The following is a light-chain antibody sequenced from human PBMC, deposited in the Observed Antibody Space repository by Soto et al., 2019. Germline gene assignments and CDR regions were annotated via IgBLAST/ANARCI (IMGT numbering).Light chain of an antibody. CDR1: SSDVGSYNL. Sequence: QSVLTQPASVSGSPGQSITISCTGTSSDVGSYNLVSWYQQHPGKAPKLMIYEGSKRPSGVSNRFSGSKSGNTASLTISGLQAEDAADYYCCSYAGSSTPVVFGGGTKLTVL. V-gene: IGLV2-23*01. CDR2: EGS. CDR3: CSYAGSSTPVV. J-gene: IGLJ2*01.